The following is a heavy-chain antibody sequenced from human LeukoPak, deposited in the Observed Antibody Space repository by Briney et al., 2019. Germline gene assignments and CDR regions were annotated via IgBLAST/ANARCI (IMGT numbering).Heavy chain of an antibody. V-gene: IGHV4-39*07. CDR3: ARVVVDYDIRGLDY. D-gene: IGHD3-22*01. CDR2: IYYSGST. J-gene: IGHJ4*02. Sequence: SETLSLTCSVSGGSISRSSYYWGWIRQPPGKGLEWIGSIYYSGSTYYNPSLKSRVTISVDTSKNQFSLKLSSVTAADTAVYYCARVVVDYDIRGLDYWGQGTLVTVSS. CDR1: GGSISRSSYY.